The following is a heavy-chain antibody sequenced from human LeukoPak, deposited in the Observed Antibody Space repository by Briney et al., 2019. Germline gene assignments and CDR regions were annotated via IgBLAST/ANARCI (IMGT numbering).Heavy chain of an antibody. CDR1: GFTFSSYS. CDR3: ARGYYDSS. J-gene: IGHJ4*02. Sequence: PGGSLRLSCAASGFTFSSYSMNWVRQAPGKGLEWVSYISSSSSTIYYTDSVKGRFTISRDNAKNSLYLQMNSLRAEDTAVYYCARGYYDSSWGQGTLVTVSS. V-gene: IGHV3-48*01. CDR2: ISSSSSTI. D-gene: IGHD3-22*01.